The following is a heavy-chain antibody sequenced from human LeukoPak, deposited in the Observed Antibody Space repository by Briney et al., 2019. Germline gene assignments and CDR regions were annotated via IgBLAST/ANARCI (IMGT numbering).Heavy chain of an antibody. D-gene: IGHD1-1*01. CDR3: ARTTSFDY. V-gene: IGHV3-48*03. Sequence: GRSLRLSCAASGFTFTSYEMNWVRQAPGKGLEWVSYITISGSTIYYADSVKRRFTISRDNAKNSLYLQMNSLRAEDTAVYYCARTTSFDYWGQGTLVTVSS. CDR1: GFTFTSYE. CDR2: ITISGSTI. J-gene: IGHJ4*02.